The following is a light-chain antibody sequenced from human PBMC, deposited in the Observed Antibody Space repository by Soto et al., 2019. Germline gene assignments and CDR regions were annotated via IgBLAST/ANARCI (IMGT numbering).Light chain of an antibody. Sequence: QSALTQPASVSGSPGQSITISCTGTSSDVGGYNSVSWYQQHPGKAPKVMIFDVSNRSSGVSNRFSGSKSGNTASLTISGLQAEDEADYYCNSFTRSGTVLFGGGTKVTVL. J-gene: IGLJ2*01. CDR2: DVS. CDR1: SSDVGGYNS. V-gene: IGLV2-14*03. CDR3: NSFTRSGTVL.